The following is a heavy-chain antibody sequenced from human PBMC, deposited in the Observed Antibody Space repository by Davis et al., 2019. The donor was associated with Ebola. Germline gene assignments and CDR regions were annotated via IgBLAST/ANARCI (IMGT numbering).Heavy chain of an antibody. CDR2: INPNSGGT. D-gene: IGHD3-3*01. J-gene: IGHJ4*02. V-gene: IGHV1-2*04. CDR1: GGTFSSYA. Sequence: ASVKVSCKASGGTFSSYAISWVRQAPGQGLEWMGWINPNSGGTNYAQKFQGWVTMTRDTSISTAYMELSRLRSDDTAVYYCARGPLILEWLLYDYWGQGTLVTVSS. CDR3: ARGPLILEWLLYDY.